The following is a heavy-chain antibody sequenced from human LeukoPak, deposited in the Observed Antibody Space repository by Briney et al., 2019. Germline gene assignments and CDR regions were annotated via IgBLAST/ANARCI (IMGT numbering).Heavy chain of an antibody. D-gene: IGHD3-3*01. CDR2: ISSSGSTI. J-gene: IGHJ6*02. V-gene: IGHV3-11*01. CDR3: ARDPRFLEWLPNYGMDV. Sequence: GALRLSCAASGFTFSDYYMSWIRQAPGKGLEWVSYISSSGSTIYYADSVKGRFTISRDNAKNSLYLQMNSLRAEDTAVYYCARDPRFLEWLPNYGMDVWGQGTTVTVSS. CDR1: GFTFSDYY.